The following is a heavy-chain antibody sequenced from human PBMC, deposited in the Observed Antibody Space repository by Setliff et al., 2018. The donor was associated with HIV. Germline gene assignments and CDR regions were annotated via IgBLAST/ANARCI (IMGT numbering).Heavy chain of an antibody. CDR2: VYFSGST. J-gene: IGHJ4*01. V-gene: IGHV4-59*01. D-gene: IGHD6-25*01. Sequence: SETLSLTCTVSGGSITTYYWSWVRQPPGKGLEWIGYVYFSGSTNYNPALKSRGTISIDTSKNQFSLKLSSVTAADTAGYYCATLPITAAAHFDHWGHGTLVTVSS. CDR1: GGSITTYY. CDR3: ATLPITAAAHFDH.